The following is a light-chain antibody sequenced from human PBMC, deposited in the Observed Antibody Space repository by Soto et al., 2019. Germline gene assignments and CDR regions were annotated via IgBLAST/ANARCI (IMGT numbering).Light chain of an antibody. CDR1: QGFSRW. CDR3: QQANSFPLT. Sequence: DIQMTQSPSSVSASVGDRVTITCRASQGFSRWLAWYQQKPGKAPNLLIYDTSSLQSGVPSKFSGSGSGTDFTLTISSLQPEDVATYYCQQANSFPLTFGGGTKVEIK. CDR2: DTS. V-gene: IGKV1-12*01. J-gene: IGKJ4*01.